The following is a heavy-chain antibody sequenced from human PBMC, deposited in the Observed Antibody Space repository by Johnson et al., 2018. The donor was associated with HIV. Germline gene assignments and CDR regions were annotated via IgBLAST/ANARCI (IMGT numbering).Heavy chain of an antibody. CDR3: AGSRGSNETLDI. V-gene: IGHV3-66*01. CDR1: GFTVSSNY. CDR2: IYSGGTT. Sequence: VQLVESGGGLVQPGGSLRLSCAASGFTVSSNYMSWDRQAPGKGLEWVSVIYSGGTTYYADSVKGRFTISRDNSKNTLYLQMNSLRAEDTAVYYCAGSRGSNETLDIWGQGTMVTVSS. D-gene: IGHD1-26*01. J-gene: IGHJ3*02.